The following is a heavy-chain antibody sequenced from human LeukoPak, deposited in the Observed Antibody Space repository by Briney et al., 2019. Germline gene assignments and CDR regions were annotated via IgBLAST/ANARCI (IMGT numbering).Heavy chain of an antibody. CDR1: GGSISSSDYY. CDR3: ARSRDGYNYDLDY. D-gene: IGHD5-24*01. Sequence: SETLSLTCTVPGGSISSSDYYWGWIRQPPGKGLEWIGNIYYNGRTYYNPSLKSRVTISVDTSKNQFSLNLSSVTAADTAVYYCARSRDGYNYDLDYWGQGTLVTVSS. V-gene: IGHV4-39*07. J-gene: IGHJ4*02. CDR2: IYYNGRT.